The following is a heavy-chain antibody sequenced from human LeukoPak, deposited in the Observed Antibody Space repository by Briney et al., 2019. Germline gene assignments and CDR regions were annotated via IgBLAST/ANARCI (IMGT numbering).Heavy chain of an antibody. J-gene: IGHJ6*02. CDR2: ISYDGSNK. CDR3: ARDSGMDV. V-gene: IGHV3-30-3*01. CDR1: GFTFSSYA. Sequence: PGGSLRLSCAASGFTFSSYAMHWVRQAPGKGLEWVAVISYDGSNKYYADSVQGRFTISRDNSKNTLYLQMNSLRAEDTAVYYCARDSGMDVWGQGTTVTVSS.